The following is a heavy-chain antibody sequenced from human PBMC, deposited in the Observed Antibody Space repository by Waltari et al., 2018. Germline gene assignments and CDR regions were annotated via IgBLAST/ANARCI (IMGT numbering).Heavy chain of an antibody. V-gene: IGHV1-69*08. Sequence: QVQLVQSGAEVKKPGSSVKVSCKASGGTFSSYAISWVRQAPGQGLEWMGRIIPIFGTANYAQKFQGRVTITADKSTSTAYMELSSLRSEDTAVYYCARDYDSSGNYWDYFDYWGQGILVTVSS. CDR2: IIPIFGTA. J-gene: IGHJ4*02. CDR1: GGTFSSYA. D-gene: IGHD3-22*01. CDR3: ARDYDSSGNYWDYFDY.